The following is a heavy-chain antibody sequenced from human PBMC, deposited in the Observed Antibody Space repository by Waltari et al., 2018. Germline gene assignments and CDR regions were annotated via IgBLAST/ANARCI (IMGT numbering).Heavy chain of an antibody. D-gene: IGHD2-2*02. V-gene: IGHV4-34*01. CDR1: GGSFSGYS. CDR3: ARGLRYCSSTSCYRGKDYGMDV. Sequence: QVQLQQWGAGLLKPSETLSLTCAVYGGSFSGYSWRWIRQPPGQRLAWIGEINHSGSTNYNPSLKSRVTISVDTSKNQFSRKLSSVTAADTAVYYCARGLRYCSSTSCYRGKDYGMDVWGQGTTVTVS. J-gene: IGHJ6*02. CDR2: INHSGST.